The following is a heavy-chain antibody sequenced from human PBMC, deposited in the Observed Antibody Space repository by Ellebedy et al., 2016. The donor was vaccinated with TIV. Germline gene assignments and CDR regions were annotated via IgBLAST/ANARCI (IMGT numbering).Heavy chain of an antibody. D-gene: IGHD6-6*01. CDR3: ARGSSSYPDY. Sequence: GGSLRLXXAASGFTFSTYSMNWVRQAPGKGLEWVSYISSSSSTIYYADSVKGRFTISRDNAKNSLYLQMNSLRAEDTAVYYCARGSSSYPDYWGQGTLVTVSS. J-gene: IGHJ4*02. V-gene: IGHV3-48*04. CDR2: ISSSSSTI. CDR1: GFTFSTYS.